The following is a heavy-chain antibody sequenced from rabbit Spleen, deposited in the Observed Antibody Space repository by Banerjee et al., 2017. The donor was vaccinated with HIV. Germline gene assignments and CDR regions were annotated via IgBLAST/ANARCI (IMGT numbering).Heavy chain of an antibody. Sequence: QEQLEESGGGLVKPEGSLTLTCKASGVSFSGSSYMCWVRQAPGKGLEWIACINAVTGKAVYANWAKGRFTISKTSSTTVTLQMTSLTAADTATYFCARDTSSSFSSYGMDLWGPGTLVTVS. CDR2: INAVTGKA. CDR3: ARDTSSSFSSYGMDL. J-gene: IGHJ6*01. CDR1: GVSFSGSSY. V-gene: IGHV1S45*01. D-gene: IGHD1-1*01.